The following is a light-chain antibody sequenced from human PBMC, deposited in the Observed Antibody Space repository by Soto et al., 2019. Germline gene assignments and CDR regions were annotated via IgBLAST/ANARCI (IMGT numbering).Light chain of an antibody. CDR3: SSFTTSSTYV. Sequence: QSVLTHPPSVSGAPGQSVPISCSGSSSDVGSNNRVSWYQQSPGTAPKLMIYDVTNRPSGVPDRFSGSKSGNTASLTISGLQAEDEADYYCSSFTTSSTYVFGTGTKVTVL. J-gene: IGLJ1*01. V-gene: IGLV2-18*02. CDR2: DVT. CDR1: SSDVGSNNR.